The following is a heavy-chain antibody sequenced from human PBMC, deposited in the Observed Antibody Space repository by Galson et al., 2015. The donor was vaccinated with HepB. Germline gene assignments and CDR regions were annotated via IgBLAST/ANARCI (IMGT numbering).Heavy chain of an antibody. Sequence: LSLTCAVSGDSISSRNWWTWIRQTPGKGLEWIGETSHSGNTNYNPSLKSRVTISADKSKNYFSLRLTSVTAADTARYYCARIATAGYFCDYWGQGTLVTVSS. CDR3: ARIATAGYFCDY. V-gene: IGHV4-4*02. D-gene: IGHD6-13*01. J-gene: IGHJ4*02. CDR2: TSHSGNT. CDR1: GDSISSRNW.